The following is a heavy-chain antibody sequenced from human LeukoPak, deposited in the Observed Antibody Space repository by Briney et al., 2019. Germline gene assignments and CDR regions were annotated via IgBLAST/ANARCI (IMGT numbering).Heavy chain of an antibody. CDR1: GGSISSGGYY. J-gene: IGHJ4*02. Sequence: SQTLSLTCTVSGGSISSGGYYWSWIRQHPGKGLEWIGYIYYSGSTYYNPSLKSRVTISVDTSKNQFSLKLSSVTAADTAVYYCARQVPDMVLGVVVTESGRHFFDYWGQGTLVTVSS. D-gene: IGHD2-21*02. CDR3: ARQVPDMVLGVVVTESGRHFFDY. V-gene: IGHV4-31*03. CDR2: IYYSGST.